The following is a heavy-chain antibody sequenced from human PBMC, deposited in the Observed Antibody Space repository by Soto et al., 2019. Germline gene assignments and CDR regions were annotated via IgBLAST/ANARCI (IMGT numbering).Heavy chain of an antibody. CDR2: ISSDGSNK. D-gene: IGHD3-10*01. Sequence: QVQLVESGGGVVQPGRSLRLSCAASGFTFSNYGTHWVRQAPGKGLEWVSVISSDGSNKFYADSVKGRFTISRDNSKNTLYLQMNRLRAEDTAVYYCAKGWDYTSGSPPFDYWGQGTLVTVSS. J-gene: IGHJ4*02. V-gene: IGHV3-30*18. CDR1: GFTFSNYG. CDR3: AKGWDYTSGSPPFDY.